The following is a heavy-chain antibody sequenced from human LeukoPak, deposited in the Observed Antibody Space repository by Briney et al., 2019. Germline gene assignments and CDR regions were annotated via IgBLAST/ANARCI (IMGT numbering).Heavy chain of an antibody. CDR2: INHSGST. D-gene: IGHD3-22*01. J-gene: IGHJ4*02. CDR1: GYSISSGYY. Sequence: SETLSLTCTVSGYSISSGYYWSWIRQPPGKGLEWIGEINHSGSTNYNPSLKSRVTISVDTSKNQFSLKLSSVTAADTAVYYCARQSRLLLVYWGQGTLVTVSS. CDR3: ARQSRLLLVY. V-gene: IGHV4-34*01.